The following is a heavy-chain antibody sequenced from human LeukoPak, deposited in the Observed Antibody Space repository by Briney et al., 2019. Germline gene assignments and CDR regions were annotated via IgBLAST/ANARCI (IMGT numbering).Heavy chain of an antibody. CDR2: INHSGST. V-gene: IGHV4-34*01. D-gene: IGHD2-2*01. CDR1: GGSLSGYY. J-gene: IGHJ4*02. Sequence: SETLSLTCAVSGGSLSGYYWSWIRQPPGKGLEWIGEINHSGSTNYSPSLKSRVTISLDTSKNHFSLRLRSVSAADTAVYYCARGPRAVVPAAPFDYWGQGTLVIVSS. CDR3: ARGPRAVVPAAPFDY.